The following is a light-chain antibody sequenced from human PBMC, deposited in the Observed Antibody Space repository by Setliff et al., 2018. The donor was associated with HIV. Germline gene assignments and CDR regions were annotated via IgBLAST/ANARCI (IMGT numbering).Light chain of an antibody. J-gene: IGLJ1*01. CDR2: EVS. CDR3: CSYSGGSTLFV. V-gene: IGLV2-23*02. Sequence: SALTQPASVSGSPGQSITISCTGTSSDVGSYNLVSWYQQRPGKAPKLIISEVSKGPSGISSRFSGSKSGNTASLTISGLQTEDEADYYCCSYSGGSTLFVFGPGTKVTVL. CDR1: SSDVGSYNL.